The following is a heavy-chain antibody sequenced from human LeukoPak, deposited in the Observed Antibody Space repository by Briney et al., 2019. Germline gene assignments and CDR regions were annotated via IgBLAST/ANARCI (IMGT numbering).Heavy chain of an antibody. Sequence: SETLSLTCTVSGGSISSYYWNWTRQPPGKGLEWIGYIYYSGSTYYNPSLKSRVTISVDTSKNQFSLKLSSVTAADMAVYYCARGERWLHSPFDYWGQGTLVTVSS. CDR2: IYYSGST. J-gene: IGHJ4*02. D-gene: IGHD5-24*01. CDR1: GGSISSYY. V-gene: IGHV4-59*08. CDR3: ARGERWLHSPFDY.